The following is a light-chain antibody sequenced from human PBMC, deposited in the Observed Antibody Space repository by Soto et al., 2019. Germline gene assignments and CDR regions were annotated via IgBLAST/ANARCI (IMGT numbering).Light chain of an antibody. CDR1: QSVSSSY. CDR2: GAS. J-gene: IGKJ2*01. V-gene: IGKV3-20*01. CDR3: QQSGSSPYT. Sequence: EIVLTQSPGTLSLSPGERATLSCRASQSVSSSYLAWYQQKPGQAPRLLIYGASSRATGIPDRFSGSGSGTDFTLTISRLEPEDFAVDSCQQSGSSPYTFGQGTKLEIK.